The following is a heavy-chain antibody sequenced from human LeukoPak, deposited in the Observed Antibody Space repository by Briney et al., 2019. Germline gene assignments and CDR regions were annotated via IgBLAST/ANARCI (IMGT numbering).Heavy chain of an antibody. CDR3: ATSGSYRFDY. V-gene: IGHV3-48*01. Sequence: GGSLRLSCAASGFSFSDAWMNWVRQAPGKGLEWVSYITSSSSTIYYADSVKGRFTISRDNAKNSLYLQMNSLRVEDTAIYYCATSGSYRFDYWGQGTLVTVSS. CDR2: ITSSSSTI. J-gene: IGHJ4*02. D-gene: IGHD1-26*01. CDR1: GFSFSDAW.